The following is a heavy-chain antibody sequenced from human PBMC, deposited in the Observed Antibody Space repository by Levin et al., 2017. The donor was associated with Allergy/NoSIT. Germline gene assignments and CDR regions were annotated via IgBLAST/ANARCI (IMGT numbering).Heavy chain of an antibody. J-gene: IGHJ3*02. CDR1: GFTFDDYG. V-gene: IGHV3-20*01. D-gene: IGHD2/OR15-2a*01. CDR3: ARHRFTMNIHDGFDI. CDR2: INWNGGST. Sequence: GESLKISCAASGFTFDDYGMSWVRQAPGKGLEWVSGINWNGGSTGYADSVKGRLTISRDNAKNSLYLQMNSLRGEDTALYHCARHRFTMNIHDGFDIWGQGTMVIVSS.